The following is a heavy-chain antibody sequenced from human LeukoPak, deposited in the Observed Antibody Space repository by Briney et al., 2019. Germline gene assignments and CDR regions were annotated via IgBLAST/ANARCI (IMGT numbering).Heavy chain of an antibody. Sequence: SETLSLTCTVSGGSISSSSYYWGWIRQPPGKGLEWIGSIYYSGSTYYNPSLKSRVTISVDTSKNQFSLKLSSVTAADTAVYYCARHGAVGAISYWGQGTLVTVSS. CDR2: IYYSGST. J-gene: IGHJ4*02. D-gene: IGHD1-26*01. CDR1: GGSISSSSYY. CDR3: ARHGAVGAISY. V-gene: IGHV4-39*01.